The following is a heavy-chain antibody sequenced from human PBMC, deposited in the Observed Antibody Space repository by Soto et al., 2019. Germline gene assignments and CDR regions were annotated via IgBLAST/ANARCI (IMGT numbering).Heavy chain of an antibody. CDR3: ARHPSRRYYDSSGYYYPLVYGMDV. V-gene: IGHV4-30-4*01. Sequence: SETLSLICTVSGGSISSAAYCWSWIRQSPDKGLEWIGHIYDGGTTYSSPSLKSRVTISVDTSKNQFSLKLSSVTAADTAAYYCARHPSRRYYDSSGYYYPLVYGMDVWGQGTTVTVSS. J-gene: IGHJ6*02. CDR2: IYDGGTT. CDR1: GGSISSAAYC. D-gene: IGHD3-22*01.